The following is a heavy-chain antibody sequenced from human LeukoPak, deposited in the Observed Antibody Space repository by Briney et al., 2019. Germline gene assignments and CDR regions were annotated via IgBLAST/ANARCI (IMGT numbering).Heavy chain of an antibody. CDR3: AKDRLGFRFIVGARYFDY. Sequence: GGSLRLXCAASGFTFSSYGMHWDRQAPGKELEWVAFIRYDGSNKYYADSVKGRFTISRDNSKNTLYLQMNSLRAEDTAVYYCAKDRLGFRFIVGARYFDYWGQGTLVTVSS. CDR1: GFTFSSYG. V-gene: IGHV3-30*02. CDR2: IRYDGSNK. J-gene: IGHJ4*02. D-gene: IGHD1-26*01.